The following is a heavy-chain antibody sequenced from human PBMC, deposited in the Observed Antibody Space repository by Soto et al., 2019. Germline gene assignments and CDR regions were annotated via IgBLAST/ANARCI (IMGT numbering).Heavy chain of an antibody. V-gene: IGHV4-34*01. CDR1: GGSFSGYY. Sequence: SETLSLTCAVYGGSFSGYYWSWIRRPPGKGLEWIGEINHSGSTNYNPSLKSRVTISVDTSKNQFSLKLSSVTAADTAVYYCARGVTMVRGVSGLYMDVWGKGTTVTVSS. CDR2: INHSGST. CDR3: ARGVTMVRGVSGLYMDV. D-gene: IGHD3-10*01. J-gene: IGHJ6*03.